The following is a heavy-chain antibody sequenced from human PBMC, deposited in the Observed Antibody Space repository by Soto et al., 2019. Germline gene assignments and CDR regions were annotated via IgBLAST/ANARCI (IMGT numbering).Heavy chain of an antibody. J-gene: IGHJ4*02. Sequence: QVQLVQSGAEVKKPGASVKVSCKASGYTFTGYYMHWVRQAPGQGLEWMGWINPNSGGTNYAQKFQGRVTMTRDTSISTAYMELSRRRSDDTAVYYCARDTFGSSWYGGFDYWGQGTLVTVSS. D-gene: IGHD6-13*01. CDR3: ARDTFGSSWYGGFDY. CDR2: INPNSGGT. V-gene: IGHV1-2*02. CDR1: GYTFTGYY.